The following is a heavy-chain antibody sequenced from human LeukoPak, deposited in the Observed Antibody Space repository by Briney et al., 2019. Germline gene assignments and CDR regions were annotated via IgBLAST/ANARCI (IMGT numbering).Heavy chain of an antibody. CDR1: GFTFSSYS. CDR2: ISSSSSYI. CDR3: AREASGYSYGHDAFDI. J-gene: IGHJ3*02. Sequence: GGSLRLSCAASGFTFSSYSMNWVRQAPGKGLEWVSSISSSSSYIYYADSVKGRFTISRDSAKNSLYLQMNSLRAEDTAVYYCAREASGYSYGHDAFDIWGQGTMVTVSS. D-gene: IGHD5-18*01. V-gene: IGHV3-21*01.